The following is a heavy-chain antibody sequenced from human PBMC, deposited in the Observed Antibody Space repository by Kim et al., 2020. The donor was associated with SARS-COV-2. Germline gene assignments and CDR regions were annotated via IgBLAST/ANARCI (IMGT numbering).Heavy chain of an antibody. Sequence: SVKVSCKASGGTFSSYAISWVRQAPGQGLEWMGRIIPILGIANYAQKFQGRVTITADKSTSTAYMELSSLRSEDTAVYYCARIGEGSNAFDIWGQGTMVTVSS. D-gene: IGHD2-21*01. CDR3: ARIGEGSNAFDI. J-gene: IGHJ3*02. CDR1: GGTFSSYA. CDR2: IIPILGIA. V-gene: IGHV1-69*04.